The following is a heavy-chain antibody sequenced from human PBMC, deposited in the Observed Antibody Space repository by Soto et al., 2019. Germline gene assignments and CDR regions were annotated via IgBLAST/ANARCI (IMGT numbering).Heavy chain of an antibody. CDR1: GYSFTSYW. D-gene: IGHD5-18*01. J-gene: IGHJ4*02. Sequence: GESLKISCKGSGYSFTSYWIGWVRQMPGKGLEWMGIIYPGDSDTRYSPSFQGQVTISADKSISTAYLQWSSLKASDTAMYYCARHVSVEMVTISPDYWGQGTLVTVSS. CDR3: ARHVSVEMVTISPDY. CDR2: IYPGDSDT. V-gene: IGHV5-51*01.